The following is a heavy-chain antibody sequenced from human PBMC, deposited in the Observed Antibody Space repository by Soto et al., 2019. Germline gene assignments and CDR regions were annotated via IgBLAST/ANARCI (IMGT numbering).Heavy chain of an antibody. V-gene: IGHV3-30*18. J-gene: IGHJ6*02. CDR1: GFTFSSYG. D-gene: IGHD2-2*01. CDR2: ISYDGSNK. Sequence: GGSLRLSCAASGFTFSSYGMHWVRQAPGKGLEWVAVISYDGSNKYYADSVKGRFTISRDNSKNTLYLQMNSLRAEDTAVYYCAKAKDIVVVPAAQPYYYYGMDVWGQGTTVTASS. CDR3: AKAKDIVVVPAAQPYYYYGMDV.